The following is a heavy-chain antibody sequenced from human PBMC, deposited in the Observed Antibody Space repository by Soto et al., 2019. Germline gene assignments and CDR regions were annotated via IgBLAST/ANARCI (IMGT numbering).Heavy chain of an antibody. Sequence: EVQLVESGGGLVKPGGSLRLSCAASGFTFSDYTMNWVRQAPGKGLEWVSSISNTGTYVYYADSVKGRFTISRDNAKKSLVLQMNSLRAEDTAVYYCTRSRYNADGSLYWGQGTLVTVSS. V-gene: IGHV3-21*01. CDR2: ISNTGTYV. D-gene: IGHD5-12*01. J-gene: IGHJ4*02. CDR3: TRSRYNADGSLY. CDR1: GFTFSDYT.